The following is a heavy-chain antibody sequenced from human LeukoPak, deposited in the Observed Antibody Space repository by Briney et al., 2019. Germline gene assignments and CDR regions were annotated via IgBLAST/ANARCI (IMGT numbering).Heavy chain of an antibody. J-gene: IGHJ3*02. CDR2: IYYSGST. Sequence: SETLSLTCTVSGGSISSYYWSWIRQPPGKGLEWLGYIYYSGSTNYNPSLESRVTMSVDTSKNQFSLKLRSVTAADTAVYYCARPGVGSGRYGAFDIWGQGTMVTVSS. V-gene: IGHV4-59*08. CDR3: ARPGVGSGRYGAFDI. D-gene: IGHD5-18*01. CDR1: GGSISSYY.